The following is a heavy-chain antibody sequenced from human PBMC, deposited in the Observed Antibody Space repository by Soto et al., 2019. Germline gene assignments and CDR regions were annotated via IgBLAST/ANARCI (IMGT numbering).Heavy chain of an antibody. CDR2: INHSGST. V-gene: IGHV4-34*01. J-gene: IGHJ5*02. CDR3: AIRCIAAAGNNCLDP. CDR1: GGSFSGYY. D-gene: IGHD6-13*01. Sequence: SETLSLTCAVYGGSFSGYYWSWIRQPPGKGLEWIGEINHSGSTNYNPSLKSRVTISVDTSKNQFSLKLSSVTAADTAVYYCAIRCIAAAGNNCLDPWGQGTLVTVSP.